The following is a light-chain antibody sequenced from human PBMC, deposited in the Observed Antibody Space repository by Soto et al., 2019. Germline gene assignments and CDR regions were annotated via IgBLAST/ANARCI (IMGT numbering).Light chain of an antibody. V-gene: IGKV3-20*01. Sequence: EIVLTQSPGTLSLSPGERATLSCRASQSVSSSYLAWYQQKPGQAPRLLIYGASSRATGIPDRFSGSGSGTDFTLTISRLEPEDFAVYYCQQSGSSPFGQGTKLEIK. CDR1: QSVSSSY. CDR3: QQSGSSP. J-gene: IGKJ2*01. CDR2: GAS.